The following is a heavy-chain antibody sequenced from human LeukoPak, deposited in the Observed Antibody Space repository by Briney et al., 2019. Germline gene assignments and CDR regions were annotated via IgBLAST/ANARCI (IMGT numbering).Heavy chain of an antibody. CDR2: MNPNSGNT. V-gene: IGHV1-8*02. J-gene: IGHJ3*02. D-gene: IGHD6-13*01. CDR3: ARIGYSSSEDAFDI. Sequence: ASVTVSCKASGYTFTSYGISWVRQAPGPGLGWMGWMNPNSGNTGYAQKFQGRVTMTRNTSISTAYMELSSLRSEDTAVYYCARIGYSSSEDAFDIWGQGTMVTVSS. CDR1: GYTFTSYG.